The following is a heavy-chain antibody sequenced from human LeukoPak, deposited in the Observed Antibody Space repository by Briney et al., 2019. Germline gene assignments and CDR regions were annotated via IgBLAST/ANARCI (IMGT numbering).Heavy chain of an antibody. CDR2: IWYDGGNK. Sequence: GGSLRLSCAASGFTFSSYGMHWVHQAPGKGLEWVAVIWYDGGNKYYADSVKGRFTISRDNSKNTLYLQMNSLRAEDTAVYYCARGGDSGYDYADYWGQGTLVTVSS. D-gene: IGHD5-12*01. CDR3: ARGGDSGYDYADY. V-gene: IGHV3-33*01. J-gene: IGHJ4*02. CDR1: GFTFSSYG.